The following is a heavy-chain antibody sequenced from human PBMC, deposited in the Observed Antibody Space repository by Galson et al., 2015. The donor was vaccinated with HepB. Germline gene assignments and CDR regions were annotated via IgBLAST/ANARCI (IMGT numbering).Heavy chain of an antibody. CDR2: IKSKTEGGTT. Sequence: SLRLSCAASGFTFSNAWMSWVRQAPGKGLEWVGRIKSKTEGGTTDYAAPVKGRFTISRDDSKNTLYLQMNRLKTEDTAVYYCTTLDRRDGPGMVGFDIWGQGTMVTVSS. D-gene: IGHD5-24*01. CDR1: GFTFSNAW. CDR3: TTLDRRDGPGMVGFDI. J-gene: IGHJ3*02. V-gene: IGHV3-15*01.